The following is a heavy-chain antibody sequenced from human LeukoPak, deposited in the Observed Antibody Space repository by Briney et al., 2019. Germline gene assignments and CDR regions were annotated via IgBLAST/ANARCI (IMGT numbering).Heavy chain of an antibody. V-gene: IGHV4-59*01. CDR2: IDYSGGT. CDR3: ARFLFQRFDP. CDR1: DGSMSTYY. Sequence: SENLSLTCTVSDGSMSTYYWSWLRQTQGKGLEWIAYIDYSGGTNYNPSLKSRVTILVDTSKNQFSQKLNSVTAADTAVYYCARFLFQRFDPWGQGTLVTVSS. J-gene: IGHJ5*02.